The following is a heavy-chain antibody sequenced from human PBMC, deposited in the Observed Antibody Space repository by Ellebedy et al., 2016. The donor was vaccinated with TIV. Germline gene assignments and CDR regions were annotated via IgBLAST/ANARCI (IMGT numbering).Heavy chain of an antibody. CDR3: ARDEGGSGSLSY. CDR1: GDSISSYY. J-gene: IGHJ4*02. Sequence: MPSETLSLTCTVSGDSISSYYWTWIRQQPGKGLEWIGNIYYSGSTYYRPSLKSRITISLDTSKNQFSLRLSSVTAADTAVYYCARDEGGSGSLSYWGQGTLVTVSS. V-gene: IGHV4-59*06. CDR2: IYYSGST. D-gene: IGHD3-10*01.